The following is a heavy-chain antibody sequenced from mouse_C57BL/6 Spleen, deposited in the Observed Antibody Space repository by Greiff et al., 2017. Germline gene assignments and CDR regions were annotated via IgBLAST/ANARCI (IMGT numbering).Heavy chain of an antibody. J-gene: IGHJ2*01. V-gene: IGHV1-52*01. CDR1: GYTFTSYW. D-gene: IGHD1-2*01. Sequence: VQLQQPGAELVRPGSSVKLSCKASGYTFTSYWMHWVKQRPIQGLEWIGNIDPSDSETHYNQKFKDKATLTVDKSSSTAYMQLSSLTSEDSAVYYCARGSYYGDFDYGGQGTTLPVSS. CDR3: ARGSYYGDFDY. CDR2: IDPSDSET.